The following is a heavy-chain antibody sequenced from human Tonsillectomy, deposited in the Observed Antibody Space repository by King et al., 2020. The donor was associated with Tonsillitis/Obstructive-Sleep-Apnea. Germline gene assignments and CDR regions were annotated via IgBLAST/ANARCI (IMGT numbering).Heavy chain of an antibody. CDR2: IVVGGGNT. V-gene: IGHV1-58*01. CDR1: GFTFTSSA. J-gene: IGHJ5*02. D-gene: IGHD1-14*01. Sequence: QLVQSGPEVKKPGTSVKVSCKASGFTFTSSAVQWVRQARGQRLEWIGWIVVGGGNTKYAQKFQERVTITRDMSTSTAYMELSSLRSEDTAVYYCAADLGLTRFDPWGQGTLVTVSS. CDR3: AADLGLTRFDP.